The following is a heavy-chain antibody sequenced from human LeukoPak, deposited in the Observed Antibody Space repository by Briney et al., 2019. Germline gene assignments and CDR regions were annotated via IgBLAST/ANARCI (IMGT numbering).Heavy chain of an antibody. Sequence: PSETLSLTCTVSGGSISSGGYCWSWIRQHPGKGLEWIGYIYYSGSTNYNPSLKSRVTISVDTSKNQFSLKLSSVTAADTAVYYCARGLDDYSNYEDWGQGTLVTVSS. CDR1: GGSISSGGYC. J-gene: IGHJ4*02. CDR2: IYYSGST. V-gene: IGHV4-61*08. D-gene: IGHD4-11*01. CDR3: ARGLDDYSNYED.